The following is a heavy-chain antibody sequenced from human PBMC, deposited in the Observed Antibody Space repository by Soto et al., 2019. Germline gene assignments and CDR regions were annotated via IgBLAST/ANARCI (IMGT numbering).Heavy chain of an antibody. V-gene: IGHV1-8*01. J-gene: IGHJ3*02. CDR1: GYTFTSYD. CDR2: MNPNSGNT. CDR3: AVLGGSTIFFTDAFDI. D-gene: IGHD3-9*01. Sequence: ASVKVSCKASGYTFTSYDINWVRQATGQGLEWMGWMNPNSGNTGYAQKFQGRVTMTRNTSISTAYMELSSLRSEDTAVYYCAVLGGSTIFFTDAFDIWGQGTMVTVSS.